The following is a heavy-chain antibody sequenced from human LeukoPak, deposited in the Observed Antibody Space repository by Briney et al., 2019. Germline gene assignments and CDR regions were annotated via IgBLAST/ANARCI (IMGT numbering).Heavy chain of an antibody. CDR2: IYYSGST. CDR3: ARDLGYSTSWYYFDY. CDR1: GGSISSSSYY. Sequence: PSETLSLTCTVSGGSISSSSYYWTWIRQPPGKGLEWLGYIYYSGSTNYNPSLKSRVTISVDTSKNQFSLKLSSVTAADTAVYYCARDLGYSTSWYYFDYWGQGTLVTVSS. V-gene: IGHV4-61*01. D-gene: IGHD6-13*01. J-gene: IGHJ4*02.